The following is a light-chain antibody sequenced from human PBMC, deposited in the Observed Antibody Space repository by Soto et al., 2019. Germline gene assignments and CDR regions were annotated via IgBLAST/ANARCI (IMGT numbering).Light chain of an antibody. CDR3: MQTAHWPYT. CDR2: KVF. Sequence: DVVMTQSPLSLPVTLGQSASISCTYSHSLVYADGNTYLNWLQQRPGQSPRRLIYKVFNRDSGVPDRFSGSASGSEFTLTISRVEAEDIGVYYCMQTAHWPYTFGRGTKLEIK. CDR1: HSLVYADGNTY. J-gene: IGKJ2*01. V-gene: IGKV2-30*01.